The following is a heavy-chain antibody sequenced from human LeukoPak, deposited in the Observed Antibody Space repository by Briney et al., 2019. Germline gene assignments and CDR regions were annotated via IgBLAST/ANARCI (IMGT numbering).Heavy chain of an antibody. Sequence: SQTLSLTCTVSGGSISSGDYYWSWIRQPPGKGLEWIGYIYYSGSTYYNPSLKSRVTISVDTSKNQFSLKLSSVTAADTAVYYCARFPALLRRFDPWGQGTLVTVSS. CDR3: ARFPALLRRFDP. CDR2: IYYSGST. V-gene: IGHV4-30-4*01. D-gene: IGHD2-15*01. CDR1: GGSISSGDYY. J-gene: IGHJ5*02.